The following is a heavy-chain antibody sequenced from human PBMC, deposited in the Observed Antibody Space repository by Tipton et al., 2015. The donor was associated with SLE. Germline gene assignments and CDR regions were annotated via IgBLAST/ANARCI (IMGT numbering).Heavy chain of an antibody. CDR2: VYYTGST. Sequence: TLSLTCTVSGVSIISGDYYWSWIHQPPGKGLEWIGYVYYTGSTNYNPPLKSRLTISGDTSKNQFSLHLTSVTAADTAIYYCARVGYLGSGKTWDMDVWGKGITVTVSS. V-gene: IGHV4-61*08. D-gene: IGHD3-10*01. CDR1: GVSIISGDYY. J-gene: IGHJ6*03. CDR3: ARVGYLGSGKTWDMDV.